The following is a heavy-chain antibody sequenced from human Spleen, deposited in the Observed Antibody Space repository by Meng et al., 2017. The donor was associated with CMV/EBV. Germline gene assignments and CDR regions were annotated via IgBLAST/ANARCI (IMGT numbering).Heavy chain of an antibody. CDR3: ARCPTIFDGYGMDV. J-gene: IGHJ6*02. CDR2: IIPVLGTA. D-gene: IGHD3-3*01. V-gene: IGHV1-69*08. CDR1: GYTFTDYY. Sequence: SVKVSCKASGYTFTDYYIHWMRQAPGQGLEWMGRIIPVLGTANYAQKFQGRVTITADKSTSTAYMELSSLRSEDTAVYYCARCPTIFDGYGMDVWGQGTTVTVSS.